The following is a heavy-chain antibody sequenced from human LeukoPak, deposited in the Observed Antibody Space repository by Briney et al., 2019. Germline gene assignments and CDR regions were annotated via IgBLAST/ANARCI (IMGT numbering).Heavy chain of an antibody. CDR1: GFTFTTNA. CDR3: AKGQELDDGVFDS. V-gene: IGHV3-23*01. D-gene: IGHD1-1*01. J-gene: IGHJ4*02. CDR2: IRGNGDRT. Sequence: GGSLRLSCSASGFTFTTNAITGVRQAPGKGLEWVSTIRGNGDRTHYADSVTGRFTISRDNSKSTLYLQMNSLRGEDSAIYYCAKGQELDDGVFDSWGQGTLVTVSS.